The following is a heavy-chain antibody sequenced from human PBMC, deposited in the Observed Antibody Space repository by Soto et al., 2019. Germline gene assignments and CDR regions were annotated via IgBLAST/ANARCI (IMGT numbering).Heavy chain of an antibody. Sequence: QVQLQESGPGLVKPSDTLSITCAVSGYSISSSNWWGWIRQPPGKRLEWIGYIYYSGTTYYNPSLKSRVTMSVDTSKNQFSLKLTSVTPVDTAVYYCARSEIQAPIDYWGQSTFLTVSS. CDR1: GYSISSSNW. CDR3: ARSEIQAPIDY. CDR2: IYYSGTT. D-gene: IGHD6-6*01. J-gene: IGHJ4*02. V-gene: IGHV4-28*01.